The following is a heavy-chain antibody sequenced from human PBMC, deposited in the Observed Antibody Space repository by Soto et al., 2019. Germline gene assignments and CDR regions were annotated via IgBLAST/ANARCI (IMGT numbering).Heavy chain of an antibody. Sequence: SETLSLTCTVSGGSISSYYWSWIRQPAGKGLEWIGRIYTSGSTNYNPSLKSRVTMSVDTSKNQFSLKLSSVTAADTAVYYCARGLGTIFGGVPLPDYFDYWGQGTLVTVSS. J-gene: IGHJ4*02. CDR1: GGSISSYY. CDR2: IYTSGST. CDR3: ARGLGTIFGGVPLPDYFDY. D-gene: IGHD3-3*01. V-gene: IGHV4-4*07.